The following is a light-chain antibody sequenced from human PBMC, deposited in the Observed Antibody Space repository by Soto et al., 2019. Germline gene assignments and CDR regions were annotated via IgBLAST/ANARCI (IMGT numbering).Light chain of an antibody. V-gene: IGKV3-15*01. CDR2: GAS. CDR1: QSVRSH. Sequence: EVVMTQSPATLSVSPGEIATLYCRASQSVRSHLAWYQQKPGQAPSLLIFGASTRATGVPARFSGSESGTEFTLTISRLEPEDFAVYYCQQYGSSGTFGQGTKVDIK. CDR3: QQYGSSGT. J-gene: IGKJ1*01.